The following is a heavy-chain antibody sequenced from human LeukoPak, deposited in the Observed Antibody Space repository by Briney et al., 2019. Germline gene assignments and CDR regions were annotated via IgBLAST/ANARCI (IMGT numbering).Heavy chain of an antibody. Sequence: GGSLRLSCAASGFTFSSYSMNWVRQAPGKGLEWVSYISSSSSTIYYADSVKGRFTISRDNAKNSLYLQMNSLRAEDTAVYYCARDQWLRLGELSLTRSADAFDIWGQGTMVTVSS. CDR3: ARDQWLRLGELSLTRSADAFDI. J-gene: IGHJ3*02. CDR2: ISSSSSTI. V-gene: IGHV3-48*01. CDR1: GFTFSSYS. D-gene: IGHD3-16*02.